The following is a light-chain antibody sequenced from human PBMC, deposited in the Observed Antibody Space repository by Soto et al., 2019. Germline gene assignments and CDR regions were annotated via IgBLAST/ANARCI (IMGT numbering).Light chain of an antibody. V-gene: IGKV1-5*03. CDR3: QQYNSYSPWT. Sequence: DIQLTQSPSTLSASVGDRVTITCRASQSISSWLAWYQQKPGKAAKLLIDKASSLESGVPSRLSGSGSGTDFTLTISSLQPDDFATHYCQQYNSYSPWTFGQGTKVEIK. CDR1: QSISSW. J-gene: IGKJ1*01. CDR2: KAS.